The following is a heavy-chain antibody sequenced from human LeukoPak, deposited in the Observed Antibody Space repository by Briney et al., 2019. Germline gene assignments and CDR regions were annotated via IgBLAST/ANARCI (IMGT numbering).Heavy chain of an antibody. Sequence: GASVKVSCKTSGYTFTGYYIHWVRQAPGQGLEWMGWINGNTGSTNYAQKFQDRVAMTRDTSISTAYMDLNRLRSDDTAVYFCARVGPDCGGDCYSNWGQATLVTVSS. CDR1: GYTFTGYY. CDR3: ARVGPDCGGDCYSN. D-gene: IGHD2-21*02. J-gene: IGHJ4*02. V-gene: IGHV1-2*02. CDR2: INGNTGST.